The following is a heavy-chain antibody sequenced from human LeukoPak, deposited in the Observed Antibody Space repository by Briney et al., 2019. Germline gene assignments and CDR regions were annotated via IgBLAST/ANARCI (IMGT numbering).Heavy chain of an antibody. Sequence: SETLSLTCTVSGGSIRSYYWSWIRQPARKGLEWIGRIYTSGSTNYNPCLKRRVTMSVDTSKNQFSLKLSSVTAADTAVYYCARDQSRWYCSSTSCYGNNWFDPWGQGTLVTVSS. CDR3: ARDQSRWYCSSTSCYGNNWFDP. CDR1: GGSIRSYY. V-gene: IGHV4-4*07. J-gene: IGHJ5*02. CDR2: IYTSGST. D-gene: IGHD2-2*01.